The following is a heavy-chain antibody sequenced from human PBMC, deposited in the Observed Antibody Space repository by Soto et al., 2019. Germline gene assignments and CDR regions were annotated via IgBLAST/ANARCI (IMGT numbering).Heavy chain of an antibody. CDR3: ARVRITVTTGSDYYGMDV. V-gene: IGHV1-46*01. J-gene: IGHJ6*02. CDR1: VYTFTSYY. D-gene: IGHD4-17*01. CDR2: INPSGGST. Sequence: ASANVSCKESVYTFTSYYMHWLRQPPGQGLEWMGIINPSGGSTSYAQKFQGRVTMTRDTSTSTVYMELSSLRSEDTAVYSCARVRITVTTGSDYYGMDVWGQGTTVTVSS.